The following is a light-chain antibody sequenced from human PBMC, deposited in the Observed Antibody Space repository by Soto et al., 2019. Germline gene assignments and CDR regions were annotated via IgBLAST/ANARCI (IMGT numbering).Light chain of an antibody. CDR2: DVT. CDR1: TGAVTSGHF. Sequence: QAVVTQEPSLTVSPGGTVTLTYGSSTGAVTSGHFPYWFQQKPGQAPRTLIYDVTNKHPWTPARFSGSLLGGKAALTLSGAQPEDEAEYYCSLFDSGIVVFGGGTKVTVL. CDR3: SLFDSGIVV. V-gene: IGLV7-46*01. J-gene: IGLJ2*01.